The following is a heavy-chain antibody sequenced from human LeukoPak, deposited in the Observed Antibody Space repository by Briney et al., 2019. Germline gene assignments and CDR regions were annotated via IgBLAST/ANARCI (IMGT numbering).Heavy chain of an antibody. CDR3: AKGHYYGSGSLDY. CDR1: GFTFSSYA. CDR2: ISGSVGST. Sequence: GGSLRLPCAASGFTFSSYAMSWVRQALGKGLEWVSGISGSVGSTYYADSVKGRFTISRDNSKNTLYLQMNRLRAEDTAVYYCAKGHYYGSGSLDYWGQGTLVTVSS. V-gene: IGHV3-23*01. D-gene: IGHD3-10*01. J-gene: IGHJ4*02.